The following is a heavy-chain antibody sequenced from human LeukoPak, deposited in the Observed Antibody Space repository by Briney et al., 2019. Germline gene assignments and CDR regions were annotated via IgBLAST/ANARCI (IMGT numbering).Heavy chain of an antibody. CDR2: ISSSSSYI. CDR3: ARDLNFWSGVDAFDI. D-gene: IGHD3-3*01. CDR1: GFTFRSYA. Sequence: PGGSLRLSCEASGFTFRSYAVNWVRQAPGKGLEWVSSISSSSSYIYYADSVKGRFTISRDNAKNSLYLQMNSLRAEDTAVYYCARDLNFWSGVDAFDIWGQGTMVTVSS. V-gene: IGHV3-21*01. J-gene: IGHJ3*02.